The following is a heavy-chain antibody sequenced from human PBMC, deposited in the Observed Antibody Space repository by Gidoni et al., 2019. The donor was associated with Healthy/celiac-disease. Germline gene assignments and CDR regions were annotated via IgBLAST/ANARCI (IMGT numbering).Heavy chain of an antibody. Sequence: EVQLVESGGGLVQPGGSLRFSCAAPGFTVSSYEMNWVRQAPGKGLEWVSYISSSGSTIYYADSVKGLFTISRDNAKNSLYLQMNSLRAEDTAVYYCARTGDYDILTSYLHTTYYFDYWGQGTLVTVSS. CDR2: ISSSGSTI. V-gene: IGHV3-48*03. CDR3: ARTGDYDILTSYLHTTYYFDY. D-gene: IGHD3-9*01. J-gene: IGHJ4*02. CDR1: GFTVSSYE.